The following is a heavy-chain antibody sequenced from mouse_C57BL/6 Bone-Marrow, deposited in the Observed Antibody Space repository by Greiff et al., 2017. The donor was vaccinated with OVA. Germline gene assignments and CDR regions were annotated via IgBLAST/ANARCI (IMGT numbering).Heavy chain of an antibody. V-gene: IGHV3-6*01. CDR3: ARDPFYYEYDVPYAMDY. D-gene: IGHD2-4*01. CDR1: GYSITSGYY. CDR2: ISYDGSN. J-gene: IGHJ4*01. Sequence: DVQLQESGPGLVKPSQSLSLTCSVTGYSITSGYYWNWIRQFPGNKLEWMGYISYDGSNNYNPSLKNRISITRDTSKNQFFLKLNSVTTEDTATYYCARDPFYYEYDVPYAMDYWGQGTSVTVSS.